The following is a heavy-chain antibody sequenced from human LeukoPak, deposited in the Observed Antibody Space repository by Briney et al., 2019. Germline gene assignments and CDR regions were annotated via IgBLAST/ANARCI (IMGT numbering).Heavy chain of an antibody. CDR2: IYYSGST. CDR3: AKGTYYYDSSGYFGDDAFDI. J-gene: IGHJ3*02. D-gene: IGHD3-22*01. CDR1: GGSISSYY. Sequence: SETLSLTCTVSGGSISSYYWSWIRQPAGKRLEWIGYIYYSGSTNYNPSLKSRVTISVDTSKNQFSLKLSSVTAADTAIYYCAKGTYYYDSSGYFGDDAFDIWGQGTMVTVSS. V-gene: IGHV4-59*01.